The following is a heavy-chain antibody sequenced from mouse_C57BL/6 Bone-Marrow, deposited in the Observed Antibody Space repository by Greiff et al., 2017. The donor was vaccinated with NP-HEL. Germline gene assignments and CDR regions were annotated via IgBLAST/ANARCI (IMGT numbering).Heavy chain of an antibody. CDR3: ARSFSSGYGY. D-gene: IGHD3-2*02. CDR2: IYPRRGNT. V-gene: IGHV1-81*01. Sequence: VQRVESGAELARPGASVKLSCKASGYTFTSYGISWVKQRTGQGLEWIGEIYPRRGNTYYNEKFKGKATLTADKSSSTAYMELRSLTSEDSAVYFCARSFSSGYGYWGQGTTLTVSS. CDR1: GYTFTSYG. J-gene: IGHJ2*01.